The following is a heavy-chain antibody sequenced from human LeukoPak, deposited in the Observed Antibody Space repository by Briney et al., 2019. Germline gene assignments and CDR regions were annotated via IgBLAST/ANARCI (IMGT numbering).Heavy chain of an antibody. D-gene: IGHD2-2*01. CDR1: GGSISSSSYF. Sequence: SETLSLTCTVSGGSISSSSYFWGWIRQPPGKGLEWIVCIYYSGITYYNPSLKSRVTISVDTSKNQFSLKLSSMTAADTAVYYCPSRLDCSSTSCYDVEDWFDPWGQGTLVTVSS. J-gene: IGHJ5*02. CDR2: IYYSGIT. CDR3: PSRLDCSSTSCYDVEDWFDP. V-gene: IGHV4-39*01.